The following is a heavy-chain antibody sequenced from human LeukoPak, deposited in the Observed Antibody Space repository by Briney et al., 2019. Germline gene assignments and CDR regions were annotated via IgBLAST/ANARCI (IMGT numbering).Heavy chain of an antibody. D-gene: IGHD4-11*01. V-gene: IGHV3-53*01. J-gene: IGHJ6*03. Sequence: GGSLRLSCAASGFTVSSNYMSWVGQAPGKGREGGSVIYGGGSTYYADSVKGRFTISRDNSKNTLYLQMNSLRAEDTAVYYCAKDRAVTWGFDYYYYRDVWRKGTTVTVSS. CDR2: IYGGGST. CDR3: AKDRAVTWGFDYYYYRDV. CDR1: GFTVSSNY.